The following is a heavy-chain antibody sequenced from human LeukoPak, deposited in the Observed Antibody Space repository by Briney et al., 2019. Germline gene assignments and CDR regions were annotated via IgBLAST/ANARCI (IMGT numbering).Heavy chain of an antibody. CDR2: IYYSGST. D-gene: IGHD3-10*01. CDR3: ARGTGSGSYPFDY. CDR1: GGSISSYY. J-gene: IGHJ4*02. Sequence: SETLSLTCTVSGGSISSYYWSWIRQPPGKGPEWIGYIYYSGSTDYNPSLKSRVTISVDTSKNQFSLRLSSVTAADTAVYYCARGTGSGSYPFDYWGQGTLVTVSS. V-gene: IGHV4-59*01.